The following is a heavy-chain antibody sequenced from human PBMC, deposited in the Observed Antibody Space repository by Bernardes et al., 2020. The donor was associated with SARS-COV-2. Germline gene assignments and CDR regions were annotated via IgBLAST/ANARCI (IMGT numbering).Heavy chain of an antibody. CDR3: ARGWRENSFDY. Sequence: LSLTCTVSGGSIGSYYWAWVRQAPGKGLEWLLFISSGGDTIHDADSVRGRFTVSRDDAKNSVYLQMNSLRAEDTAVYYCARGWRENSFDYWGQGALVTVSS. V-gene: IGHV3-48*03. J-gene: IGHJ4*02. CDR2: ISSGGDTI. CDR1: GGSIGSYY. D-gene: IGHD2-15*01.